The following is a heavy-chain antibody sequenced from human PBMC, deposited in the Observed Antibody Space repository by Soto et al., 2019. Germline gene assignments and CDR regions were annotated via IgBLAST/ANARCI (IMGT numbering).Heavy chain of an antibody. V-gene: IGHV4-59*01. Sequence: SETLSLTCTVSGGSISSYYWSWIRQPPGKGLEWIGYIYYSGSTNYNPSLKSRVTISVDTSKNQFSLKLSSVTAADTAVYYCAGGYCTNGVCSSFANYYYYYMDVWGKGTTVTVSS. CDR1: GGSISSYY. D-gene: IGHD2-8*01. J-gene: IGHJ6*03. CDR3: AGGYCTNGVCSSFANYYYYYMDV. CDR2: IYYSGST.